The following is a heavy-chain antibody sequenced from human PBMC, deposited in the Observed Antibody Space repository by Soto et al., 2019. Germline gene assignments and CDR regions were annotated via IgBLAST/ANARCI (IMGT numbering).Heavy chain of an antibody. CDR2: IYYSGST. CDR1: GGSVSSGSYY. CDR3: ARGDYGGNYDY. V-gene: IGHV4-61*01. Sequence: SETLSLTCTVSGGSVSSGSYYWSWIRQPPGRGLEWIGYIYYSGSTNYNPSLKSRVSISVDTSKNQFSLKLSSVTAADTAVYYCARGDYGGNYDYWGQGTLVTVSS. D-gene: IGHD4-17*01. J-gene: IGHJ4*02.